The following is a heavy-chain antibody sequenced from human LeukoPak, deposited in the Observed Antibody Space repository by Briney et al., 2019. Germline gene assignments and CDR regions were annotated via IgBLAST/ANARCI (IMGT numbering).Heavy chain of an antibody. CDR3: ARDWFDGDYDRFDY. D-gene: IGHD4-17*01. J-gene: IGHJ4*02. Sequence: GGSLRLSCAVSGFTFSSYWMSWFRQAPGKGLEWVANINQDGGQKFSVDSVKGRFTISRDNAKNSLSLQMNSLRVEDTAVYYCARDWFDGDYDRFDYWGQGTLVTVSS. CDR1: GFTFSSYW. V-gene: IGHV3-7*03. CDR2: INQDGGQK.